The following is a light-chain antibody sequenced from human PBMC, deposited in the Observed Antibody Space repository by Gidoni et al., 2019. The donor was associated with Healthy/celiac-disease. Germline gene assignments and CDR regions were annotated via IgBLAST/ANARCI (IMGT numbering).Light chain of an antibody. CDR2: WAS. CDR3: QQYYSAMCS. CDR1: QSVLYSSNNKNY. Sequence: DIVMTQSPDSLAASPGERATINCKSSQSVLYSSNNKNYLAWYQQKPGQPPKLLIYWASTRESGVPDRFSGSGSGTDFTLTISSLQAEDVAVYYCQQYYSAMCSFGQGTKLEIK. V-gene: IGKV4-1*01. J-gene: IGKJ2*04.